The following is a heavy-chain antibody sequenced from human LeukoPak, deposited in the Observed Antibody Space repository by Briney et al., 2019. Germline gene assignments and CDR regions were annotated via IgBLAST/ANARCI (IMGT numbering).Heavy chain of an antibody. D-gene: IGHD3-10*01. V-gene: IGHV3-21*01. CDR3: ARVLSAAGFDFDY. Sequence: PGGSLRLSCAASGFTFSSYSMNWVRQAPGKGLEWASSISSSSSYIYYADSVKGRFTISRDNAKNSLYPQMNSLRAEDTAVYYCARVLSAAGFDFDYWGQGTLVTVSS. CDR1: GFTFSSYS. J-gene: IGHJ4*02. CDR2: ISSSSSYI.